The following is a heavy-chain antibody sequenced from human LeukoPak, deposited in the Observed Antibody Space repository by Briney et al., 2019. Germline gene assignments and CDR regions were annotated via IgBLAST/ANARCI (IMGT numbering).Heavy chain of an antibody. D-gene: IGHD6-19*01. Sequence: GGSLRLSCAASGFTFSSFGMSWVRQAPGKGLEWVSGIGHSGEITQLRESVKGRFTISRDNSKNTVYLQMNDLRAEDTATYYCAKVRYTSGGTVDYWGQGTLVTVSS. CDR3: AKVRYTSGGTVDY. CDR2: IGHSGEIT. J-gene: IGHJ4*02. V-gene: IGHV3-23*01. CDR1: GFTFSSFG.